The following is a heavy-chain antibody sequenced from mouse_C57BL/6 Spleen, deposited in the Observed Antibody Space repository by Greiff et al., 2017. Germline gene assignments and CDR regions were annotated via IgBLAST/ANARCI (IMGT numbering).Heavy chain of an antibody. J-gene: IGHJ2*01. CDR1: GFTFSSYA. CDR3: ARGNSNYNY. V-gene: IGHV5-4*03. Sequence: EVKVVESGGGLVKPGGSLKLSCAASGFTFSSYAMSWVRQTPEKRLEWVATISDGGSYTYYPDNVKGRFTISRDNAKNNRYLQMSHLKSEDTAMYYCARGNSNYNYWGQGTTRTVSS. CDR2: ISDGGSYT. D-gene: IGHD2-5*01.